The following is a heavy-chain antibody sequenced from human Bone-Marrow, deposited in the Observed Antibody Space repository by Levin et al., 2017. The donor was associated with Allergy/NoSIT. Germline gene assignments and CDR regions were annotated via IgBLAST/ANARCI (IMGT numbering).Heavy chain of an antibody. CDR1: GFTFSNSS. D-gene: IGHD6-13*01. CDR2: ISDSSSSI. J-gene: IGHJ6*04. Sequence: PGGSLRLSCAASGFTFSNSSMNWVRQAPGKGLEWVSYISDSSSSIFYADSVKGRFTISRDNAKNSLFLQMNSLRDEDTAVYYCARDCPHLSYSSNWYYYYGMDVWGKGTTVTVSS. V-gene: IGHV3-48*02. CDR3: ARDCPHLSYSSNWYYYYGMDV.